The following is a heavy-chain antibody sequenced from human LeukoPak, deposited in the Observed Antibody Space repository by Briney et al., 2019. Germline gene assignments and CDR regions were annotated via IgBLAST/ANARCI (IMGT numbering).Heavy chain of an antibody. D-gene: IGHD6-13*01. V-gene: IGHV4-59*12. CDR2: IYYSGST. J-gene: IGHJ4*02. Sequence: SETLSLTCTVSGGSISSYYWSWIRQPPGKGLEWIGYIYYSGSTNYNLSLKSRVTISVDTSKNQFSLKLSSVTAADTAVYYCADRAAAGFHFDYWGLGTLVSVSS. CDR3: ADRAAAGFHFDY. CDR1: GGSISSYY.